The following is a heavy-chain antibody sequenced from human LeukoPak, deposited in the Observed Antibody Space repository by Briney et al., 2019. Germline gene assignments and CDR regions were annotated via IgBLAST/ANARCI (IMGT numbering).Heavy chain of an antibody. CDR1: GFTFSSYA. V-gene: IGHV3-30-3*01. J-gene: IGHJ4*02. CDR3: ARDVLGSGSCFDY. CDR2: ISYDGSNK. D-gene: IGHD1-26*01. Sequence: GGSLRLSCAASGFTFSSYAMHWVRQAPGKGLEWVAVISYDGSNKYYSDSVKGRFTISRDNSKNTLYLQMNSLRAEDTAVYYCARDVLGSGSCFDYWGQGTLVTVSS.